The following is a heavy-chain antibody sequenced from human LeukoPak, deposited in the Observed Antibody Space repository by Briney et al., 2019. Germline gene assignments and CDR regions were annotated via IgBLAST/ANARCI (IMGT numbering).Heavy chain of an antibody. J-gene: IGHJ3*02. CDR1: GVSISSGTYS. D-gene: IGHD3-10*01. V-gene: IGHV4-30-2*02. CDR3: ASSYYRSSFDI. Sequence: SETLSLTCTVSGVSISSGTYSWSWIRQPPGKGLEWIGYIYHSGSTYYNPSLKSRVTISVDRSKNQFSLKLSSVTAADTAVYYCASSYYRSSFDIWGQGTMVTVSS. CDR2: IYHSGST.